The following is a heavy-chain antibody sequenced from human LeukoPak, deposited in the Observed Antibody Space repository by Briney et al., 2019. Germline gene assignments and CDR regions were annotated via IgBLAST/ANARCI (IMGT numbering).Heavy chain of an antibody. Sequence: SETLSLTCAVSGGSISSGGYSWSWIRQPPGKGLEWIGYIYHSGSTYYNPPLKSRVTISVDRSKNQFSLKLSSVTAADTAVYYCARGHWLLGSGMDVWGQGTTVTVSS. CDR2: IYHSGST. J-gene: IGHJ6*02. V-gene: IGHV4-30-2*01. CDR1: GGSISSGGYS. CDR3: ARGHWLLGSGMDV. D-gene: IGHD3-22*01.